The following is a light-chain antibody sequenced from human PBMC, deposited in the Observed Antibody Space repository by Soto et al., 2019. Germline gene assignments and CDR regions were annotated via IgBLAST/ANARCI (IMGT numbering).Light chain of an antibody. Sequence: EIVLTQSPGTLSLSPGERVSLSCRASQSVPITYLAWFQQKPGQAPRLLMHGASSRATGIPDRFSGSGSGTDFTLTISRLEPEDSEVYYCQQYGTTPWTFGQGTKVDIK. J-gene: IGKJ1*01. CDR1: QSVPITY. V-gene: IGKV3-20*01. CDR3: QQYGTTPWT. CDR2: GAS.